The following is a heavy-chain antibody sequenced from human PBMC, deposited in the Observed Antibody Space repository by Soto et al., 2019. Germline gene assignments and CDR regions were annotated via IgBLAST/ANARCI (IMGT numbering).Heavy chain of an antibody. CDR2: IYYSGST. CDR1: GGSISSGDYY. Sequence: SETLSLTCTVSGGSISSGDYYWSWIRQPPGKGLEWIGYIYYSGSTYYNPSLKSRVTISVDTSKNQFSLKLSSVTAADMAVYYCARASTVVTDVWGQGTTVTVSS. CDR3: ARASTVVTDV. V-gene: IGHV4-30-4*01. D-gene: IGHD4-17*01. J-gene: IGHJ6*02.